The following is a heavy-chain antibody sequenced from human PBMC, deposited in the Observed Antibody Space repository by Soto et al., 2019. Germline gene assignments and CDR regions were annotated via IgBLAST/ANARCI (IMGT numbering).Heavy chain of an antibody. V-gene: IGHV4-59*08. CDR3: ARHGTLLIDY. CDR1: GGSISSYY. CDR2: IYYSGST. J-gene: IGHJ4*02. Sequence: PSETLSLTCTVSGGSISSYYWSWIRQPPGKGLEWIGDIYYSGSTNYNPSLKSRVTISVDTSKNHSSLKLSSVTAADTAVYYCARHGTLLIDYWGRGTMVPVYS. D-gene: IGHD1-26*01.